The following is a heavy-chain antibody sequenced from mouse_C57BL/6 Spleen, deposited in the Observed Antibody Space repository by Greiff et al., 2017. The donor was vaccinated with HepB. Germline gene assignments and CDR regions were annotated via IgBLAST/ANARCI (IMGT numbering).Heavy chain of an antibody. CDR2: ISYSGST. V-gene: IGHV3-8*01. CDR1: GYSITSDY. J-gene: IGHJ1*03. CDR3: ARAPYYYGSSYDWYFDV. D-gene: IGHD1-1*01. Sequence: EVKVEESGPGLAKPSQTLSLTCSVTGYSITSDYWNWIRKFPGNKLEYMGYISYSGSTYYNPSLKSRISITRDTSKNQYYLQLNSVTTEDTATYYCARAPYYYGSSYDWYFDVWGTGTTVTVSS.